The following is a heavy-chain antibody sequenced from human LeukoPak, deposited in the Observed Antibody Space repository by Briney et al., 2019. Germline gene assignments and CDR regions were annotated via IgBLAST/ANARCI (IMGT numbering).Heavy chain of an antibody. CDR1: GFTFRSYA. CDR3: ARDMLGEEYSSSDNRDDAFDI. Sequence: GGSLRVSCAASGFTFRSYAMHWVRQAPGKGLEGVAVISYDGSNKYYADSVKGRFTISRDNSKNTLYLQMNSLRAEDTAVYYCARDMLGEEYSSSDNRDDAFDIWGQGTMVTVSS. J-gene: IGHJ3*02. D-gene: IGHD6-6*01. V-gene: IGHV3-30-3*01. CDR2: ISYDGSNK.